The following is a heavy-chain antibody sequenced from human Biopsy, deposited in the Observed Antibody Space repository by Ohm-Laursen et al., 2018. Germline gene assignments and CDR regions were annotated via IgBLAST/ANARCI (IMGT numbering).Heavy chain of an antibody. CDR2: IWYDGSRE. Sequence: SLRLSCTASGFTFSVYAMHWVRQAPGKGLEWVAIIWYDGSREYYADSVKGRFTISRDNSKNTLDLQMNSLRAEDTAVYYCATSTMVRSSGHAFDIWGQGTVVTVS. CDR3: ATSTMVRSSGHAFDI. CDR1: GFTFSVYA. V-gene: IGHV3-33*01. J-gene: IGHJ3*02. D-gene: IGHD3-10*01.